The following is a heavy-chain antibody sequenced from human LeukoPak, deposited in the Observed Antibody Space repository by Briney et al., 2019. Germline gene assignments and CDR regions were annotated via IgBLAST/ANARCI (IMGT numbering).Heavy chain of an antibody. CDR1: GGSISSSGYY. Sequence: SETLSLTCTVSGGSISSSGYYWGWIRQPPGKGLEWIGSIYYSGSTYYNPSLKSRVTISVDTSKNQFSLKLSSVTAADTAVYYCARPTYYDFWSGEPEIDYWGQGTLVTVSS. CDR3: ARPTYYDFWSGEPEIDY. D-gene: IGHD3-3*01. V-gene: IGHV4-39*07. J-gene: IGHJ4*02. CDR2: IYYSGST.